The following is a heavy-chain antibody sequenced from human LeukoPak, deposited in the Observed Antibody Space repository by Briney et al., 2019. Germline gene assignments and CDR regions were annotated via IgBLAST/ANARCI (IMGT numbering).Heavy chain of an antibody. V-gene: IGHV3-23*01. CDR3: AKWGDYDVLTGYYVSDY. Sequence: GSLRLSCAASGFTFSNYAMSWVRQAPGKGLEWVSAITGSGGNTYYADSVKGRFTISSDNSKNTLYLQMNSLRAEDTAVYYCAKWGDYDVLTGYYVSDYWGQGTLVTVSS. D-gene: IGHD3-9*01. CDR1: GFTFSNYA. CDR2: ITGSGGNT. J-gene: IGHJ4*02.